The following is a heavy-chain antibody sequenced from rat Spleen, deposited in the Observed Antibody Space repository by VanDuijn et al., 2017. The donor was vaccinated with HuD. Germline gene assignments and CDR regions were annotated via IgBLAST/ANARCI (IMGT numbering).Heavy chain of an antibody. J-gene: IGHJ3*01. CDR3: TGGGQIYNNDVWFTY. CDR1: GFTFSNYG. D-gene: IGHD1-12*01. CDR2: ISYDDSST. Sequence: EVQLVESGGGLVQPGRSLKLSCAASGFTFSNYGMAWVRQTPKKGLEWVATISYDDSSTYYRDSVKGRFTISRDNAKSTLYLQMNSLRSEDAATYFCTGGGQIYNNDVWFTYWGQGTLVTVSS. V-gene: IGHV5-7*01.